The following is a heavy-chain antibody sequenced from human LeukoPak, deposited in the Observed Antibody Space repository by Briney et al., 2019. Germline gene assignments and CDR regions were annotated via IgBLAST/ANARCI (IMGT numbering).Heavy chain of an antibody. J-gene: IGHJ4*02. CDR3: ARVNYGGNSPFDY. D-gene: IGHD4-23*01. V-gene: IGHV1-46*01. CDR1: GYTFTSYY. Sequence: ASVKVSCKASGYTFTSYYMHWVRQAPGQGLEWVGIINPSGGSTSYAQKFQGRVTMTRDTSTSTVYMELSSLRSEDMAVYYCARVNYGGNSPFDYWGQGTLVTVSS. CDR2: INPSGGST.